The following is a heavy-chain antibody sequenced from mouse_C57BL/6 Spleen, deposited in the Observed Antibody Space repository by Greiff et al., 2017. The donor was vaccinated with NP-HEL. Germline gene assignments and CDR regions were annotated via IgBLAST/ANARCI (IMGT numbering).Heavy chain of an antibody. CDR2: IYPGDGDT. D-gene: IGHD2-1*01. V-gene: IGHV1-82*01. CDR3: ANYYGNYGGYFDV. CDR1: GYAFSSSW. J-gene: IGHJ1*03. Sequence: QVQLKESGPELVKPGASVKISCKASGYAFSSSWMNWVKQRPGKGLEWIGRIYPGDGDTNYNGKFKGKATLTADKSSSTAYMQLSSLTSEDSAVYFCANYYGNYGGYFDVWGTGTTVTVSS.